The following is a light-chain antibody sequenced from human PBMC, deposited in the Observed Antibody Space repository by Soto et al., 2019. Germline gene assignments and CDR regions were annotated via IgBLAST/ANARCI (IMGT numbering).Light chain of an antibody. CDR2: EVA. CDR1: SSDVGAYDY. Sequence: QSVLSQPPSASGSPGQSVTISCTGTSSDVGAYDYVSWYQQHPGKAPKLMIYEVAKRPSGVPDRFSGSKSGYTASLTVSGLQAEDEADYYCSSYGGSNNYVFGTGTKVTAL. V-gene: IGLV2-8*01. CDR3: SSYGGSNNYV. J-gene: IGLJ1*01.